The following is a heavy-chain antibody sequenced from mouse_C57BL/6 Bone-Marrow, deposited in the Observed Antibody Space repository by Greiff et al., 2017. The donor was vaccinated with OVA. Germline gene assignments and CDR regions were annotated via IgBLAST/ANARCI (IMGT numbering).Heavy chain of an antibody. J-gene: IGHJ2*01. Sequence: QVQLQQPGAELVKPGASVKVSCKASGYTFTSYWMHWVKQRPGQGLEWIGRIHPSDSDTNYNHKFKGKATLTVDKSSSTAYMQLSSLTSEDSAVYYCARGGVTTVVATQVDYWGQGTTLTVSS. D-gene: IGHD1-1*01. V-gene: IGHV1-74*01. CDR3: ARGGVTTVVATQVDY. CDR1: GYTFTSYW. CDR2: IHPSDSDT.